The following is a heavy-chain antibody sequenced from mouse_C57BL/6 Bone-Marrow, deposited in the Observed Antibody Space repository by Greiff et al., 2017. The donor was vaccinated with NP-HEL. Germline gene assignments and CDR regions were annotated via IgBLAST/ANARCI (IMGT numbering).Heavy chain of an antibody. V-gene: IGHV1-64*01. D-gene: IGHD1-1*01. Sequence: VQLQQPGAELVKPGASVKLSCKASGYTFTSYWMHWVKQRPGQGLEWIGMIHPTSGSTNYNEKFKSKATLTVDKSSSTAYMQLSSLTSEDSAVYYCARYYGSRYYAMDYWGQGTSVTVSS. CDR3: ARYYGSRYYAMDY. CDR1: GYTFTSYW. CDR2: IHPTSGST. J-gene: IGHJ4*01.